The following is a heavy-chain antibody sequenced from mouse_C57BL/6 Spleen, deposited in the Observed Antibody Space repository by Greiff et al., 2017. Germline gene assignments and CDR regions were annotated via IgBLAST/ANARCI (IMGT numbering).Heavy chain of an antibody. V-gene: IGHV5-17*01. CDR2: ISSGSSTI. Sequence: EVQLVESGGGLVKPGGSLKLSCAASGFTFSDYGMHWVRQAPEKGLEWVAYISSGSSTIYYADTVKGRFTISRDNAKNTLFLQMTSLRSEDTAMYYCARTDGSYFDYWGQGTTLTVSS. J-gene: IGHJ2*01. CDR3: ARTDGSYFDY. D-gene: IGHD2-3*01. CDR1: GFTFSDYG.